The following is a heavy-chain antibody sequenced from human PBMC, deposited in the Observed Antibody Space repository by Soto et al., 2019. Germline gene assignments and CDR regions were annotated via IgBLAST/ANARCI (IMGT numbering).Heavy chain of an antibody. V-gene: IGHV4-34*01. Sequence: LSLTCAVYGGSFSGYYWSWIRQPPGKGLEWIGEINHSGSTNYKPSLKSRVTISVDTSKNQFSLKLSSVTAADTAVYYCARGYSSSWYYYYYGMDVWGQGTTVTVSS. D-gene: IGHD6-13*01. CDR3: ARGYSSSWYYYYYGMDV. CDR1: GGSFSGYY. CDR2: INHSGST. J-gene: IGHJ6*02.